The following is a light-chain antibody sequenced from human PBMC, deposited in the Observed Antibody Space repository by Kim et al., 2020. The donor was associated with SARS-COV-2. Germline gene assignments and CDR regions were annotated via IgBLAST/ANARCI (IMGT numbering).Light chain of an antibody. Sequence: AAVGDRVTITCRASEGTGDYLAWYQHKPGKPPNLLSSGAFTLQPGVPSRFSGSRSGTHFTLTISSLQPEDVATYYCQKYNNVPLTFGGGTKVDIK. V-gene: IGKV1-27*01. CDR1: EGTGDY. CDR3: QKYNNVPLT. CDR2: GAF. J-gene: IGKJ4*01.